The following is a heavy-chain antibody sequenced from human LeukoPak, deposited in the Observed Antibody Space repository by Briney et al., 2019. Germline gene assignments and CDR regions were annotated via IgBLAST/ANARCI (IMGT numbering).Heavy chain of an antibody. Sequence: KPWETLSLTFTVSGGSISSYYWSWIRQPPGKGLEWIGYISYSGSTYYNPSLKRRVTISVDTSKSQFSLKLSSVTAADTAVYYCARLGDSTSRLYYFDYWGQGTLVTVSP. V-gene: IGHV4-59*08. CDR2: ISYSGST. CDR1: GGSISSYY. J-gene: IGHJ4*02. CDR3: ARLGDSTSRLYYFDY. D-gene: IGHD6-6*01.